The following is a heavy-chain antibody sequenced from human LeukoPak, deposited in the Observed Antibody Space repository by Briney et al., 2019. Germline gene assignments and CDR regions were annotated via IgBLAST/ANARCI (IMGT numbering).Heavy chain of an antibody. CDR1: VFTFSSYW. V-gene: IGHV3-7*03. CDR2: IKQDGSEK. Sequence: GGSQRLSCAASVFTFSSYWMSWVRQGPGKGLEWVSNIKQDGSEKYYVDSVKGRFTISRDNAKNSLYLQLNSLRAEDTAVYYCAREHVLLWFGELKRSGMDVWGKGTTVTVSS. D-gene: IGHD3-10*01. J-gene: IGHJ6*04. CDR3: AREHVLLWFGELKRSGMDV.